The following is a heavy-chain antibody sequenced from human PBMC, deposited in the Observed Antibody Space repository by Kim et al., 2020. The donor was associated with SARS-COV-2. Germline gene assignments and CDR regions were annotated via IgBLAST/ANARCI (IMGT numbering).Heavy chain of an antibody. Sequence: YYTPSLTSVVTISVDTSKNQFSLKLSSVTAADTAVYYCARLLWFGELYDYWGQGTLVTVSS. CDR3: ARLLWFGELYDY. J-gene: IGHJ4*02. D-gene: IGHD3-10*01. V-gene: IGHV4-39*01.